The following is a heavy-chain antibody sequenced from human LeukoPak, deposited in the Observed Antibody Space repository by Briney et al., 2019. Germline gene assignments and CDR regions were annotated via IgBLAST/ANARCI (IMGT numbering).Heavy chain of an antibody. J-gene: IGHJ4*01. CDR3: ARDLGYGYGSVWHKYFDC. CDR1: GYTFSGYY. CDR2: IDPNSGST. V-gene: IGHV1-2*06. Sequence: GASVKVSCKASGYTFSGYYLHWVRQAPGQGLEWMGHIDPNSGSTKYAQKFQGRVTMTRDTSTTSAYMELSSLIFDDTAVYYCARDLGYGYGSVWHKYFDCWGHGTLVTVSS. D-gene: IGHD5-18*01.